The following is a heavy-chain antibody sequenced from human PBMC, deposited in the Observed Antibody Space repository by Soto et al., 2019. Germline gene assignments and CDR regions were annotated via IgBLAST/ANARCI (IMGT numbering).Heavy chain of an antibody. CDR2: IYSGGST. Sequence: EVQLVESGGGLVQPGGSLRLSCAASGFTVSSNYMSWVRQAPGKGLEWVSVIYSGGSTDYADSVKGRFTISRDNSKNTLYLQMNSLRAEDTALYYCAREVLYSDSSGYYVSWGQGTLVTVSS. CDR3: AREVLYSDSSGYYVS. J-gene: IGHJ5*02. V-gene: IGHV3-66*01. CDR1: GFTVSSNY. D-gene: IGHD3-22*01.